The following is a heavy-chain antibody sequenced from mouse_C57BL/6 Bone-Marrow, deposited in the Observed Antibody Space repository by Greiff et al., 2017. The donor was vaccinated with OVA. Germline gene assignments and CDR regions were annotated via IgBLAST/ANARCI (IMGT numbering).Heavy chain of an antibody. V-gene: IGHV6-3*01. J-gene: IGHJ2*01. CDR3: TGPTVVAKDY. D-gene: IGHD1-1*01. CDR2: IRLKSDNYAT. CDR1: GFTFSNYW. Sequence: EVMLVESGGGLVQPGGSMKLSCVASGFTFSNYWMNWVRQSPEKGLEWVAQIRLKSDNYATHYAESVKGRFTISRDDSKSSVYLQMNNLRAEDTGIYYCTGPTVVAKDYWGQGTTLTVSS.